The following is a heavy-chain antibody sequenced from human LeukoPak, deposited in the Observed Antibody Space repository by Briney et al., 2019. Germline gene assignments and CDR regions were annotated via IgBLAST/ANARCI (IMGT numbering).Heavy chain of an antibody. V-gene: IGHV3-7*03. CDR2: INQDGSDE. J-gene: IGHJ4*02. D-gene: IGHD6-6*01. CDR1: GLTFSRYW. Sequence: GGSLRLSCAASGLTFSRYWLTWVRQAPGKGLEWVANINQDGSDENYVDSVKGRFTISRDNAKNSLYLQMNSLRAEDTALYYCAKDIRGSSSLFDYWGQGTLVTVSS. CDR3: AKDIRGSSSLFDY.